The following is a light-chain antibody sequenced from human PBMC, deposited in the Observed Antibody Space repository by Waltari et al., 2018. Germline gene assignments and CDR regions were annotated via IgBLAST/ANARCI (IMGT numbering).Light chain of an antibody. V-gene: IGKV3-20*01. Sequence: EIVLTLSPDTLSLSPRDIAAPSCRASQSISSSYLAWYQQKPGQAPRLLIYGASSRATGIPDRFSGSGSETDFTLTISRLEPEDFAVYYCQQYNEWPRTFGQGTRVEI. CDR1: QSISSSY. CDR2: GAS. J-gene: IGKJ1*01. CDR3: QQYNEWPRT.